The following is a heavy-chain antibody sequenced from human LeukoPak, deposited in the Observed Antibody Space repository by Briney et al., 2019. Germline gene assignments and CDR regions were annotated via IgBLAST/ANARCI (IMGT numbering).Heavy chain of an antibody. D-gene: IGHD4-17*01. CDR1: GFTFSSYA. J-gene: IGHJ4*02. Sequence: GGSLRLSCAASGFTFSSYAMSWVRQAPGKGLEWVSAISGSGGSTYYADSAKGRFTISRDNSKNTLYLQMNSLRAEDTAVYYCAKDPTVTTDFDYWGQGTLVTVSS. CDR2: ISGSGGST. CDR3: AKDPTVTTDFDY. V-gene: IGHV3-23*01.